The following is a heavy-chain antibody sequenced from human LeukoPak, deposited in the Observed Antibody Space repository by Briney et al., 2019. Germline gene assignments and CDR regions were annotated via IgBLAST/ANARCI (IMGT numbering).Heavy chain of an antibody. D-gene: IGHD5-18*01. CDR3: GKTTVGYSSGQKPAWPVDY. J-gene: IGHJ4*02. CDR2: IFGSGGSP. V-gene: IGHV3-23*01. Sequence: GGSLRLSCEASGFTFGIHAMYWVRQAPGKGLEWVAGIFGSGGSPHYADPVKGRFTISRDNSRNTVYLHINGLRAEDTAVYYCGKTTVGYSSGQKPAWPVDYWGQGTLVTVSS. CDR1: GFTFGIHA.